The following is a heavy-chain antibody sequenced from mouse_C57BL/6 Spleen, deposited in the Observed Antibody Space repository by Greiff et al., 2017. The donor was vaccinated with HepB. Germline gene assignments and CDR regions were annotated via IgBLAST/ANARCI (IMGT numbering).Heavy chain of an antibody. V-gene: IGHV1-76*01. D-gene: IGHD1-1*01. CDR2: IYPGSGNT. Sequence: VQLQQSGAELVRPGASVKLSCKASGYTFTDYYINWVKQRPGQGLEWIARIYPGSGNTYYNEKFKGKATLTAEKSSSTAYMQLSSLTSEDSAVYFCARMPYYYGSRGYFDVWGTGTTVTVSS. CDR1: GYTFTDYY. CDR3: ARMPYYYGSRGYFDV. J-gene: IGHJ1*03.